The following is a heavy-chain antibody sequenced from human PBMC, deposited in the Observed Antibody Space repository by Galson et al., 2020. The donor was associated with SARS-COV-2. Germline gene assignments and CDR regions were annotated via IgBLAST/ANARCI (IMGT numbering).Heavy chain of an antibody. J-gene: IGHJ5*01. CDR1: GFTFSRSA. CDR2: ISYDGTSK. CDR3: ARETDDHTSSWFD. D-gene: IGHD2-2*01. Sequence: GGSLRLSCAASGFTFSRSAMHWVRQAPGKGLEWVAIISYDGTSKYNSDSVKGRFTISRDNSKRTLYLQMNSLRPEDTAVYYCARETDDHTSSWFD. V-gene: IGHV3-30*04.